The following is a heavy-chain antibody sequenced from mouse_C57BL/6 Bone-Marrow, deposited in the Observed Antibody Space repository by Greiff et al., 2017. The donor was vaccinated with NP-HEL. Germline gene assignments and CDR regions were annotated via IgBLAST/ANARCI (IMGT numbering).Heavy chain of an antibody. CDR3: TGGSSFYWYFDV. CDR1: GFTFSNYW. V-gene: IGHV6-3*01. CDR2: IRLKSDNYET. J-gene: IGHJ1*03. Sequence: DVQLVESGGGLVQPGGSMKLSCVASGFTFSNYWMNWVRQSPEKGLEWVAPIRLKSDNYETHYAESVKARFTISRDDSKSSVYLQMNNLRAEDTGIYYCTGGSSFYWYFDVWGTGTTVTVSS. D-gene: IGHD1-1*01.